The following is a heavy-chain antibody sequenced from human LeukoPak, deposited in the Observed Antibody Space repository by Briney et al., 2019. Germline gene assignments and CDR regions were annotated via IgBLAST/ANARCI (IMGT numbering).Heavy chain of an antibody. J-gene: IGHJ4*02. CDR2: ISSSSSYI. CDR1: GFTFSSYS. D-gene: IGHD2-15*01. V-gene: IGHV3-21*01. Sequence: GGSLRLSCAASGFTFSSYSMNWVRQAPGKWLEWVSSISSSSSYIYYADSVKGRFTISRGNAKNSLYLQMNSLRAEDTAVYYCARDRGGGIGGYWGQGTLVTVSS. CDR3: ARDRGGGIGGY.